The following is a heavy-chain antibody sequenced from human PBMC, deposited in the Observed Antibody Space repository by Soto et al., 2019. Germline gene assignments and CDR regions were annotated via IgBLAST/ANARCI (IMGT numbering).Heavy chain of an antibody. CDR2: ISGSGGST. Sequence: GGSLRLSCAASGFTFSSYAMIWVRQAPGKGLEWVSAISGSGGSTYYADSVKGRFTISRDNSKNTLYLQMNSLRAEDTAVYYCAKAGGWLPYYFDYWGQGTLVTVSS. CDR3: AKAGGWLPYYFDY. J-gene: IGHJ4*02. D-gene: IGHD5-12*01. V-gene: IGHV3-23*01. CDR1: GFTFSSYA.